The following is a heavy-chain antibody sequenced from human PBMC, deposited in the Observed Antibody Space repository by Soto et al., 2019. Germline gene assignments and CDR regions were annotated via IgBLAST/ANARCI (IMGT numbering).Heavy chain of an antibody. D-gene: IGHD6-19*01. CDR1: GFTFSSYS. CDR3: ARDAAVAGSKTKYYYYYGRDV. V-gene: IGHV3-21*01. CDR2: ISSSSSYI. J-gene: IGHJ6*02. Sequence: PGGSLRLSCAASGFTFSSYSMNWVRQAPGKGLEWVSSISSSSSYIYYADSVKGRFTISRDNAKNSLYLQMNSLRAEDTAVYYCARDAAVAGSKTKYYYYYGRDVWGQGTTVTVP.